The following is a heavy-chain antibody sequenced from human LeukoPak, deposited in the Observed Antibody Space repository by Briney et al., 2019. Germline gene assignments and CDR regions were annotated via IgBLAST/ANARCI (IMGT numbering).Heavy chain of an antibody. CDR3: AKVRCSSSSCYANWFDP. Sequence: PSETLSLTCAVSGGSFSGYYWSWVRQAPGKGLEWVSTISGSGDYTYYADSVKGRFSISRDNSKNTLYLQMNSLRAEDTAVYYCAKVRCSSSSCYANWFDPWGQGALVAVSS. V-gene: IGHV3-23*01. CDR1: GGSFSGYY. J-gene: IGHJ5*02. CDR2: ISGSGDYT. D-gene: IGHD2-2*01.